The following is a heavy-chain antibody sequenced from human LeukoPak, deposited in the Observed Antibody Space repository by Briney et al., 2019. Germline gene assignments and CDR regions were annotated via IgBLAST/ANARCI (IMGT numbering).Heavy chain of an antibody. CDR3: ARDPRPSYDSSDYYYPGDY. D-gene: IGHD3-22*01. V-gene: IGHV1-46*01. J-gene: IGHJ4*02. CDR2: INPSGGST. CDR1: GYTFTSYY. Sequence: ASVKVSCKASGYTFTSYYMHWVRQAPGQGLEWMAIINPSGGSTNYAQKFQGRVTMTRGTSTSTVYMELSSLRSEDTAVYYCARDPRPSYDSSDYYYPGDYWGQGTLVTVSS.